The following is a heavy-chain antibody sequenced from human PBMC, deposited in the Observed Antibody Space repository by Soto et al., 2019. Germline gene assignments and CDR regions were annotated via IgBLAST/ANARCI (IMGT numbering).Heavy chain of an antibody. CDR3: AKDVYDILTGSHAFDI. V-gene: IGHV3-9*01. CDR2: ISWNSGSI. J-gene: IGHJ3*02. D-gene: IGHD3-9*01. CDR1: GFTFDDYA. Sequence: GGSLRLSCAASGFTFDDYAMHWVRQAPGKGLEWVSGISWNSGSIGYADSVKGRFTISRDNAKNSLYLQMNSLRAEDTALYYCAKDVYDILTGSHAFDIWGQGTMVTVSS.